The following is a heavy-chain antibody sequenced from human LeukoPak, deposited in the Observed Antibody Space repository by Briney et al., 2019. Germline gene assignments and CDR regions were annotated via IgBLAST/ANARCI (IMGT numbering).Heavy chain of an antibody. J-gene: IGHJ4*02. V-gene: IGHV4-39*07. CDR1: GGSISSSSYY. CDR3: ARVGYSSGWYNY. Sequence: SETLSLTRTVSGGSISSSSYYWGWIRQPPGKGLEWIGSIYYSGSTYYNPSLKSRVTISVDTSKNQFSLKLSSVTAADTAVYYCARVGYSSGWYNYWGQGTLVTVSS. D-gene: IGHD6-19*01. CDR2: IYYSGST.